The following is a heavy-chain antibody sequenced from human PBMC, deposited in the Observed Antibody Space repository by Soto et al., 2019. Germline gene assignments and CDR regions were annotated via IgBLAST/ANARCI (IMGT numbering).Heavy chain of an antibody. J-gene: IGHJ6*02. CDR1: GFTFSSYS. CDR3: ARGGFWSGYEGYYYYYGMDV. D-gene: IGHD3-3*01. Sequence: GGSLRLSCAASGFTFSSYSMNWVRQAPGKGLEWVSSISSSSSYIYYADSVKGRFTISRDNAKNSLYLQMNSLRAEDTAVYYCARGGFWSGYEGYYYYYGMDVWGQGTTVTVSS. CDR2: ISSSSSYI. V-gene: IGHV3-21*01.